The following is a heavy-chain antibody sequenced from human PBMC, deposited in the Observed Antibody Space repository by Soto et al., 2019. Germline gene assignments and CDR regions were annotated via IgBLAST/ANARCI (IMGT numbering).Heavy chain of an antibody. V-gene: IGHV3-30-3*01. CDR1: GFTFSSYA. J-gene: IGHJ6*02. Sequence: GSLRLSCAASGFTFSSYAMHWVRQAPGKGLEWVAVISYDGSNKYYADSVKGRFTISRDNSKNTLYLQMNSLRAEDTAVYYCARARGITMVRGRGPYYYYYGMDVWGQGTTVTVSS. CDR2: ISYDGSNK. CDR3: ARARGITMVRGRGPYYYYYGMDV. D-gene: IGHD3-10*01.